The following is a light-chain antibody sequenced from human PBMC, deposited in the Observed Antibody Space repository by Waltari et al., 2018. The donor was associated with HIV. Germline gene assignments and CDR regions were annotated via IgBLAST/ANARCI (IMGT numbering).Light chain of an antibody. V-gene: IGKV3-15*01. J-gene: IGKJ1*01. Sequence: EIVMTQSQATLSVSPGERATLSCRASQSISSNLAWYQPKPGQAPRLLIYGAATRATGIPARFSGSGSRTEFTLTISSLQSEDFAVYYCQHYNNWPTFGQGTKVEIK. CDR3: QHYNNWPT. CDR1: QSISSN. CDR2: GAA.